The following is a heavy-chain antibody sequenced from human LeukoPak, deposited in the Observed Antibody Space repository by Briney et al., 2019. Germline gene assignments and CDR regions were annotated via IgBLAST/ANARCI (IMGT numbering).Heavy chain of an antibody. J-gene: IGHJ4*02. V-gene: IGHV3-21*01. D-gene: IGHD3-9*01. CDR3: ARTYYDILAAYNPYFDY. CDR1: GFTFTTYS. Sequence: GGSLRLSCAASGFTFTTYSMNWVRQAPGKGLEWVSSITSSSASMYYADSVKGRFTISRDNAKNSLYLQMNSLRAEDTAVYYCARTYYDILAAYNPYFDYWGQGTLVTVSS. CDR2: ITSSSASM.